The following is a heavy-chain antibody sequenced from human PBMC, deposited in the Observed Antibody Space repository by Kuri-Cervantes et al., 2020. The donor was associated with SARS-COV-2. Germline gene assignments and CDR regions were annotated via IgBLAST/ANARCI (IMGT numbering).Heavy chain of an antibody. CDR3: ARGAEGSPFDY. J-gene: IGHJ4*02. CDR1: GGSISSSSYY. D-gene: IGHD6-13*01. CDR2: IYYSGST. V-gene: IGHV4-39*07. Sequence: ESLKISCTVSGGSISSSSYYWGWIRQPPGKGLEWIGSIYYSGSTYYNPSLKSRVTMSVDTSKNQFSLKLSSVTAADTAVYYCARGAEGSPFDYWGQGTLVTVSS.